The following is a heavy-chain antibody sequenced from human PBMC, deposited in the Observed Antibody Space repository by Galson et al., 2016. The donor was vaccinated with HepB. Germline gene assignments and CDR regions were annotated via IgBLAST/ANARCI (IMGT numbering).Heavy chain of an antibody. CDR2: INPHTGGT. CDR3: ARDKLLAWYFFDY. Sequence: SVKVSCKASGYTFSGYYMHWVRQVPGQGLEWMGWINPHTGGTNFAQKFQGRVTLTLDRSITTAYMELSRLKSDDTAVYYCARDKLLAWYFFDYWGQGTLVTVSS. J-gene: IGHJ4*02. D-gene: IGHD3/OR15-3a*01. CDR1: GYTFSGYY. V-gene: IGHV1-2*02.